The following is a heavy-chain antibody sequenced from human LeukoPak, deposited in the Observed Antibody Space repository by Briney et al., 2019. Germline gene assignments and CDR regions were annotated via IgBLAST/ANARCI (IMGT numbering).Heavy chain of an antibody. Sequence: PSETLSLTCTVSGGSISSGGYYWSWIPQHPGKGLEWIGYIYYSGSTYYNPSLKSRVTISVDTSKNQFSLRLSSVTAADTAVYYCARHLYYDSSGFDYWGQGTLVTVSS. V-gene: IGHV4-31*03. CDR3: ARHLYYDSSGFDY. CDR1: GGSISSGGYY. D-gene: IGHD3-22*01. CDR2: IYYSGST. J-gene: IGHJ4*02.